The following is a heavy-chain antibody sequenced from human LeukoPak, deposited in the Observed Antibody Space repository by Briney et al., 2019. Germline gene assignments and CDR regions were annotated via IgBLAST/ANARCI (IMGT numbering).Heavy chain of an antibody. J-gene: IGHJ5*02. CDR3: ARAGTYYYDSSGYYYEGNWFDP. CDR2: IYHSGST. D-gene: IGHD3-22*01. Sequence: PSETLSLTCTVSGGSISSGGYSWSWIRQPPGTGLEWIGYIYHSGSTYYNPSLKSRVTISVDRSKNQFSLKLSSVTAADTAVYYCARAGTYYYDSSGYYYEGNWFDPWGQGTLVTVSS. V-gene: IGHV4-30-2*01. CDR1: GGSISSGGYS.